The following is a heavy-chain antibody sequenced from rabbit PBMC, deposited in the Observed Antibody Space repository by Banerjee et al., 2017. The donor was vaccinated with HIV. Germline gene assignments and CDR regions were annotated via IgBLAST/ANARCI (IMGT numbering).Heavy chain of an antibody. Sequence: QSLEESGGDLVKPGASLTLTCTASGFSFSSSYYMCWVRQAPGKGLEWIACIDAGSSDSTYYASWAKGRFTISKTSSTTVTLQMTSLTAADTATYFCARDDSDWGGFFFDLWGPGTLVTDS. CDR2: IDAGSSDST. CDR3: ARDDSDWGGFFFDL. CDR1: GFSFSSSYY. V-gene: IGHV1S40*01. D-gene: IGHD4-1*01. J-gene: IGHJ4*01.